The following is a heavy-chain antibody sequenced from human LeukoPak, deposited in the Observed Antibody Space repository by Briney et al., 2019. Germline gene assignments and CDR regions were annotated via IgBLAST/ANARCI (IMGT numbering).Heavy chain of an antibody. Sequence: GGSLRLSCAASGFTFSSYGMHWARQAPGKGLEWVAVISYDGSNKYYADSVKGRFTISRDNSKNTLYLQMNSLRAEDTAVYYCAKDGPLYYDFWSGSAGGYFDYWGQGTLVTASS. V-gene: IGHV3-30*18. CDR3: AKDGPLYYDFWSGSAGGYFDY. CDR2: ISYDGSNK. D-gene: IGHD3-3*01. J-gene: IGHJ4*02. CDR1: GFTFSSYG.